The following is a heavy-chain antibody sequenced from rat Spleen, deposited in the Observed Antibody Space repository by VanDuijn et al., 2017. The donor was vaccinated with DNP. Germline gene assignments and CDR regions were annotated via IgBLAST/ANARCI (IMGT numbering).Heavy chain of an antibody. J-gene: IGHJ2*01. D-gene: IGHD5-1*01. CDR1: GFTFSDYN. Sequence: EVQLVESGGDLVQSGRSLKVSCAASGFTFSDYNMAWVRQAPKKGLEWVATISTSGSRTYYPDSVKGRFTISIDNAKSDLYLQMNSLKSEYTATYYCTGQNWVEDYWGQGVMVTVSS. CDR3: TGQNWVEDY. V-gene: IGHV5S10*01. CDR2: ISTSGSRT.